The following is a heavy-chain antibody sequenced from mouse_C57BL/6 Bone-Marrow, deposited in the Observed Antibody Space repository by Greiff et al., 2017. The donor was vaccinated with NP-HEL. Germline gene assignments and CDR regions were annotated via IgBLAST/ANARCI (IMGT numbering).Heavy chain of an antibody. CDR1: GYTFTSYW. CDR2: IHPNSGST. V-gene: IGHV1-64*01. D-gene: IGHD4-1*01. Sequence: QVQLQQPGAELVKPGASVKLSCKASGYTFTSYWMHWVKQRPGQGLEWIGMIHPNSGSTNYNEKFKSKATLTVDKSSSTAYMQLSSLTSEDSAAYYCAREAGKNYFDYWGQGTTLTVSS. J-gene: IGHJ2*01. CDR3: AREAGKNYFDY.